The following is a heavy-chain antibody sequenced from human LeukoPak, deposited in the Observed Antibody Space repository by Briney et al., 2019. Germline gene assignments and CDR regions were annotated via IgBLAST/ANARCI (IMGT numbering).Heavy chain of an antibody. J-gene: IGHJ4*02. Sequence: ASVKVSCMVSGYTLTELSMHWVRQAPGKGLEWMGGFDPEDGETIYAQKFQGRVTMTEDTSTDTAYMELSSLRSEDTAVYYCATVSNGILSSSWSPRFFDYWGQGTLVTVSS. V-gene: IGHV1-24*01. D-gene: IGHD6-13*01. CDR1: GYTLTELS. CDR3: ATVSNGILSSSWSPRFFDY. CDR2: FDPEDGET.